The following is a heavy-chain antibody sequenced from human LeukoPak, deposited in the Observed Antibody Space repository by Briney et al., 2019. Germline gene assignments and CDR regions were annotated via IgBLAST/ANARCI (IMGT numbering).Heavy chain of an antibody. CDR1: GFDFSDYT. CDR3: ARDGMGSYDY. CDR2: ISSNGRYI. J-gene: IGHJ4*02. Sequence: GGSLRLSCAASGFDFSDYTINWVRQAPGKGLEWVSSISSNGRYIYYADSVKGRLTISRDNAKNSVYLQMNSLRAEDTAVYYCARDGMGSYDYWGQGTLVTVSS. D-gene: IGHD3-10*01. V-gene: IGHV3-21*01.